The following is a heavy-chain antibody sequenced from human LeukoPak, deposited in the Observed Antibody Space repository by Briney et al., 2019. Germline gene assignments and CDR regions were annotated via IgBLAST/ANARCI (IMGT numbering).Heavy chain of an antibody. J-gene: IGHJ4*02. D-gene: IGHD3-22*01. CDR1: GYTFTGYY. Sequence: GASVKVSCKASGYTFTGYYMHWVRRAPGQGLEWMGWINPNSGGTNYAQKFQGRVTMTRDTSISTAYMELSRLRSDDTAVYYCARELNYYDSSGYHYWGQGTLVTVSS. V-gene: IGHV1-2*02. CDR3: ARELNYYDSSGYHY. CDR2: INPNSGGT.